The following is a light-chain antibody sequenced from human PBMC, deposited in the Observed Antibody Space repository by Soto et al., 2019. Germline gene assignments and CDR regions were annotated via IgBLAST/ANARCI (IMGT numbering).Light chain of an antibody. CDR3: QQHGSSPRT. Sequence: EIVLTQSPGTLSLSPGERATLSCRASQSVSGNYSAWYQQKPGQAPSLLMHGASSRAAGIPERFGGSGSGTDFTLTISRLEPEDFAVYYCQQHGSSPRTFGQGTKVEIK. V-gene: IGKV3-20*01. CDR1: QSVSGNY. CDR2: GAS. J-gene: IGKJ1*01.